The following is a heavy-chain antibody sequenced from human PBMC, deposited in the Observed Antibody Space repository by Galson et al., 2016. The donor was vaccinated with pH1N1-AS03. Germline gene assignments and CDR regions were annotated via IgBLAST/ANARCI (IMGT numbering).Heavy chain of an antibody. V-gene: IGHV3-64*01. CDR2: ISGNGVST. Sequence: SLRLSCAASGFTFSSYAMFWVRQAPGKGLEYVSAISGNGVSTYYANSVKGRFTISRDNSKNTLYLQMGSLSAEDMAVYYCARARGGEDAWSQDVWGQGTTVTVSS. CDR1: GFTFSSYA. CDR3: ARARGGEDAWSQDV. D-gene: IGHD2-21*01. J-gene: IGHJ6*02.